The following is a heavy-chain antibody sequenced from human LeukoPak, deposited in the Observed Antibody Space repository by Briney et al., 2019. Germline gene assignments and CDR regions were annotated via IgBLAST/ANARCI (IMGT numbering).Heavy chain of an antibody. CDR3: ARDRAWNYFDH. Sequence: PGGSLRLSCAASGFTFSSHGMHWVRQAPGKGLEWVAIISNDGSRKYYAHSVEGRFTISRDNSKNTLYLQMDSLRAEDTAVYYCARDRAWNYFDHWGQGTLVTVSS. CDR2: ISNDGSRK. J-gene: IGHJ4*02. V-gene: IGHV3-30*03. D-gene: IGHD3-3*01. CDR1: GFTFSSHG.